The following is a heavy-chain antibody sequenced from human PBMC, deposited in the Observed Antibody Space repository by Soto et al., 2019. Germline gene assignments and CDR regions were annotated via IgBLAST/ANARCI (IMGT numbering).Heavy chain of an antibody. CDR3: ARGDSTDCSNGVCSFFYNHDMDV. V-gene: IGHV1-2*04. D-gene: IGHD2-8*01. J-gene: IGHJ6*02. CDR1: GYSFTDYH. Sequence: ASVKISCKASGYSFTDYHIHWVRQAPGQGLEWLGRINPKSGGTSTAQKFQGWVTMTTDTSISTASMEPTRLTSDDTAIYYCARGDSTDCSNGVCSFFYNHDMDVWGQGTTVTVSS. CDR2: INPKSGGT.